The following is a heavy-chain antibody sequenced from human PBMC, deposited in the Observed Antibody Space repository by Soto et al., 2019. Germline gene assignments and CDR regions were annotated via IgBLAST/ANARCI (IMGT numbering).Heavy chain of an antibody. J-gene: IGHJ5*02. CDR2: ISSGGSYI. D-gene: IGHD1-26*01. CDR1: FTFSMYS. Sequence: EVQVVESGGGLVQPGGSLRLSCSFTFSMYSMNWVRQAPGKGLEWVASISSGGSYIQYADSVKGRFTISRDNAKNSVSLQMNSLRVDETAVYFCTRDQGGSYDSCFDPWGKGTLVTVSS. V-gene: IGHV3-21*01. CDR3: TRDQGGSYDSCFDP.